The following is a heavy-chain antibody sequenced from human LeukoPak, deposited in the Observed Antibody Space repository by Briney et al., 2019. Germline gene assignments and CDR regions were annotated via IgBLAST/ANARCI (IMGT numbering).Heavy chain of an antibody. V-gene: IGHV3-30-3*01. CDR1: GFTFSSYA. J-gene: IGHJ2*01. CDR3: ARHIVVVPAAIGLGVTNWYFDL. D-gene: IGHD2-2*01. CDR2: ISYDGSNK. Sequence: PGGSLRLSCAASGFTFSSYAMHWVRQAPGKGLEWVAVISYDGSNKYYADSVKGRFTISRDNSKNTLYLQMNSLRAEDTAVYYCARHIVVVPAAIGLGVTNWYFDLWGRGTLVTVSS.